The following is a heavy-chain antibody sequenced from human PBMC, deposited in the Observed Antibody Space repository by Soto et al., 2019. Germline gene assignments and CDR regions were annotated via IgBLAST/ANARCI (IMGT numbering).Heavy chain of an antibody. CDR3: AKDTFRGTYDILTGPYFDY. Sequence: GGSLRLSCAASGFTFDDYAMHWVRQAPGKGLEWVSGISWNSGSIGYADSVKGRFTISRDNAKNSLYLQMNSLRAEDTALYYCAKDTFRGTYDILTGPYFDYWGQGTLVTVS. V-gene: IGHV3-9*01. CDR2: ISWNSGSI. D-gene: IGHD3-9*01. J-gene: IGHJ4*02. CDR1: GFTFDDYA.